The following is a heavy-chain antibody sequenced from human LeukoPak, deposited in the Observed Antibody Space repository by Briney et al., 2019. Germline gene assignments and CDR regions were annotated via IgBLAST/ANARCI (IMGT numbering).Heavy chain of an antibody. Sequence: GGSLRLSCAASGFTFDDYGMSWVRQAPGKGLEWVSGINWNGVTTRYADSVKGRFTISRDNAKNSLYLQMNSLRAEDTAFYYCARERGGDYSNYCYYYSMDVWGKGTTVTVSS. CDR1: GFTFDDYG. V-gene: IGHV3-20*04. CDR3: ARERGGDYSNYCYYYSMDV. D-gene: IGHD4-11*01. J-gene: IGHJ6*03. CDR2: INWNGVTT.